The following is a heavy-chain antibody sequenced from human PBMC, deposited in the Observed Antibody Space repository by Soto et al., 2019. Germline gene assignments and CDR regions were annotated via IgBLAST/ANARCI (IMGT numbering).Heavy chain of an antibody. J-gene: IGHJ4*02. Sequence: SETLSLTCTVSGGSISSGDYYWSWIRQPPGKGLEWIGYIYYSGSTYYNPSLKSRVTISVDTSKKQFSLKLSSVTAADTAVYYCARDCSSTSCYNGYWGKGPLVTVSS. CDR1: GGSISSGDYY. CDR3: ARDCSSTSCYNGY. V-gene: IGHV4-30-4*01. D-gene: IGHD2-2*02. CDR2: IYYSGST.